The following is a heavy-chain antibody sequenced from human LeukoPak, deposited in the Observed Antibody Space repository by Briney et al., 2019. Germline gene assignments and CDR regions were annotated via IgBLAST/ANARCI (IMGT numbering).Heavy chain of an antibody. CDR3: AKDRDPYSSGWYSD. CDR2: ISYDGSNK. D-gene: IGHD6-19*01. J-gene: IGHJ4*02. Sequence: GGSLRLSCAASGFTFSSYGMHWVRQAPGKGLEWVAVISYDGSNKYYADSVKGRFTISRDNSENTLYLQMNSLRAEDTAVYYCAKDRDPYSSGWYSDWGQGTLVTVSS. V-gene: IGHV3-30*18. CDR1: GFTFSSYG.